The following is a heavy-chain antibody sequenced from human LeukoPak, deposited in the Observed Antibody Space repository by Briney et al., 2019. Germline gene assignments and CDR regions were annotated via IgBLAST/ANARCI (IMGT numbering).Heavy chain of an antibody. D-gene: IGHD3-3*01. J-gene: IGHJ4*02. CDR1: GFTVSSNY. CDR2: TYSGGST. V-gene: IGHV3-53*04. Sequence: GGSLRLSCAASGFTVSSNYMSWVRQAPGKGLEWVSVTYSGGSTYYADSVKGRFTISRHNSKNTLYLQMNSLRAEDTAVYYCAGNDFWSGYYIVRWGQGTLVTVSS. CDR3: AGNDFWSGYYIVR.